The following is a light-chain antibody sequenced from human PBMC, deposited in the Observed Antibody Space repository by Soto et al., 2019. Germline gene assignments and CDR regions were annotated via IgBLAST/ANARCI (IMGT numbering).Light chain of an antibody. CDR1: QRVNSNL. V-gene: IGKV3-20*01. Sequence: EIVLTQSPGTLSLSPGEGATVSCRASQRVNSNLLAWFQQKPGQAPRLLIHDASRRATGIPDRFSGSGSGTDFTLSISRREPEDFAGYYCHQYVSSPLTFGQGTKLEIK. CDR2: DAS. CDR3: HQYVSSPLT. J-gene: IGKJ2*01.